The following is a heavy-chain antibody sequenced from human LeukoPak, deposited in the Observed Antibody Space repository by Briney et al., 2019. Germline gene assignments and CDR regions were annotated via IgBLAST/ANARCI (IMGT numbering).Heavy chain of an antibody. V-gene: IGHV3-23*01. Sequence: PGGSLRLSCAASGFTFSDYYMSWIRQAPGKGLEWVSGISVTSGSTFYADSVKGRFTISRDNSKSTLYLQMNSLRADDTAVYYCAKVGDWSYYFGMDVWGRGTTVTVSS. CDR3: AKVGDWSYYFGMDV. J-gene: IGHJ6*02. CDR2: ISVTSGST. D-gene: IGHD2-21*02. CDR1: GFTFSDYY.